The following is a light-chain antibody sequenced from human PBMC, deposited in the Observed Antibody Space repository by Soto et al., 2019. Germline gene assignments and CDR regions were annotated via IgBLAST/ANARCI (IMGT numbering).Light chain of an antibody. V-gene: IGKV1-5*01. CDR3: QQYNSFSWT. J-gene: IGKJ1*01. CDR2: DAS. Sequence: DSQLPQSPSTLSASIGDRVTITCRASQSVSTWLAWYQQKPGKAPKLLISDASSLESGVPSRFSGSGSGTEFTLTISSLQPDDFATYYYQQYNSFSWTFGQGTNVAIK. CDR1: QSVSTW.